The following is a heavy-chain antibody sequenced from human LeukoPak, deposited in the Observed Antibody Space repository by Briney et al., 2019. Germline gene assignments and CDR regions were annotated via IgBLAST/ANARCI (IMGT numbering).Heavy chain of an antibody. CDR3: ARDVTGYVGY. V-gene: IGHV3-7*01. J-gene: IGHJ4*02. Sequence: GGSLRLSCAASGFTFRSYWMSWVRQAPGKGLEWVASMKQDGSEKYYVDSVKGRFTISRDNAKSSLYLQMNSLRAEDTAVYYCARDVTGYVGYWGQGTLVTVSS. CDR1: GFTFRSYW. CDR2: MKQDGSEK. D-gene: IGHD5-12*01.